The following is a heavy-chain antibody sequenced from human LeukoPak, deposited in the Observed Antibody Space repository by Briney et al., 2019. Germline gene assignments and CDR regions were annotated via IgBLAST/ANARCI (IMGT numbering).Heavy chain of an antibody. CDR3: ARSGYSSSWFDY. D-gene: IGHD6-13*01. CDR1: GGSISSSSYY. CDR2: IYYSGST. Sequence: SETLSLTCTVSGGSISSSSYYWGWIRQPPGKGLEWIGSIYYSGSTYYNPSLKSRVTISVDTSKNQFSLKLSSVTAADTAVYYCARSGYSSSWFDYWGQGTLVTVSS. V-gene: IGHV4-39*07. J-gene: IGHJ4*02.